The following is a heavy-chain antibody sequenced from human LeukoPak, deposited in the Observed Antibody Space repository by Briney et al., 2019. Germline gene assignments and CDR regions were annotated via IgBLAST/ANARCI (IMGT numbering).Heavy chain of an antibody. CDR1: GFTFSGSA. V-gene: IGHV3-73*01. CDR2: IRSKANSYAT. J-gene: IGHJ6*03. CDR3: TIAASKDNYYMDV. Sequence: GGSLRLSCAASGFTFSGSAMHWVRQASGKGLEWVGRIRSKANSYATAYAASVKGRFTISRDDSKNTAYLQMNSLKTEDTAVYYCTIAASKDNYYMDVWGKGTTVTVSS. D-gene: IGHD6-13*01.